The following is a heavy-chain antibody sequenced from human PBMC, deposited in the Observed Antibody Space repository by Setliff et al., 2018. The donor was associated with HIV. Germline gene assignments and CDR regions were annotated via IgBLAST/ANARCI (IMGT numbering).Heavy chain of an antibody. J-gene: IGHJ3*02. D-gene: IGHD1-26*01. Sequence: ASVKVSCKASGYTFTSYGISWVRQAPGQGLEWMGWISAYNGNTNYAQKLQGRVTMTTDTSTSTAYMELRSLRSDDTAVYYCARYKGKGQVGATPAPFDICGQGTMVTVSS. CDR2: ISAYNGNT. CDR1: GYTFTSYG. V-gene: IGHV1-18*01. CDR3: ARYKGKGQVGATPAPFDI.